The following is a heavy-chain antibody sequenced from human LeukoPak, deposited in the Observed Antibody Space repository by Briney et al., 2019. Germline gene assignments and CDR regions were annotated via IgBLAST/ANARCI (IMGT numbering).Heavy chain of an antibody. CDR2: ITGSGGST. CDR1: GFTFTNYA. J-gene: IGHJ4*02. CDR3: TKGSKTRGTYFFDY. Sequence: PGGSLRLSCAASGFTFTNYAMNWVRQAPGKGLEWVSGITGSGGSTYYADSVKGRFTISRDNFKNTLYLQMNSLRAEDTAVYYCTKGSKTRGTYFFDYWGQGTLVTVSS. D-gene: IGHD1-26*01. V-gene: IGHV3-23*01.